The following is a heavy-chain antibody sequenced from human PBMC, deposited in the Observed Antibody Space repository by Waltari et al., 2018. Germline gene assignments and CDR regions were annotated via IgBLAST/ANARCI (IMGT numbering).Heavy chain of an antibody. D-gene: IGHD4-17*01. J-gene: IGHJ4*02. CDR2: IYSGGST. V-gene: IGHV3-23*03. CDR3: AKDDTVFDY. Sequence: EVQLLESGGGLVQPGGSLRLSCAASGFTFSSYAMGWVRQAPGKGLEWVSVIYSGGSTYYADSVKGRFTISRDNSKNTLYLQMNSLRAEDTAVYYCAKDDTVFDYWGQGTLVTVSS. CDR1: GFTFSSYA.